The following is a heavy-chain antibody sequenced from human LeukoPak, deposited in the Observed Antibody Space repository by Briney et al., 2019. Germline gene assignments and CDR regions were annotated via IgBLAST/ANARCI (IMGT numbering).Heavy chain of an antibody. V-gene: IGHV3-48*04. CDR3: ARVGALSSSWLLY. Sequence: GGTLRLSCAAAGFTFTNYGMSWVRQTPGKGLEWVSSISRSATTIYYADSVKGRFTISRDNAKNSLYLQMNSLRAEDTAVYFCARVGALSSSWLLYWGQGTLVTVSS. J-gene: IGHJ4*02. CDR1: GFTFTNYG. D-gene: IGHD6-13*01. CDR2: ISRSATTI.